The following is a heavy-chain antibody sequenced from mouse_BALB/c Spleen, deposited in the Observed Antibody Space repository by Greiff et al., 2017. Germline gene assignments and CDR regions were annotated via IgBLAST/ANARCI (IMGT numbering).Heavy chain of an antibody. Sequence: QVQLQQSGPELVRPGVSVKNSCKGSGYTFTDYAMHWVKQSHAKSLEWIGVISTYYGNTNYNQKFKGKATMTVDKSSSTAYMELARLTSEDSAIYYCARGLRQGYYFDYWGQGTTLTVSS. J-gene: IGHJ2*01. D-gene: IGHD2-4*01. CDR2: ISTYYGNT. CDR1: GYTFTDYA. V-gene: IGHV1-67*01. CDR3: ARGLRQGYYFDY.